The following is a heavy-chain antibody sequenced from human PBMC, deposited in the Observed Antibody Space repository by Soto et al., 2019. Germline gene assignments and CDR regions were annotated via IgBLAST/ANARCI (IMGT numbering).Heavy chain of an antibody. CDR3: ARDWSYAFDY. J-gene: IGHJ4*02. V-gene: IGHV3-48*02. CDR1: GFIFSTYS. Sequence: GGSLRLSCAASGFIFSTYSMNWVRQAPGKGLEWLSYIGGGSNNIYYAGSVKGRFTISSDNAKNSLYLQMKSLRDDDTAVYYCARDWSYAFDYWGQGTLVTVSS. CDR2: IGGGSNNI. D-gene: IGHD1-26*01.